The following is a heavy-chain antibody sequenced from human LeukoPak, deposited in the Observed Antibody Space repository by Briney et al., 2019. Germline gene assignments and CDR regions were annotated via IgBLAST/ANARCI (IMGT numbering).Heavy chain of an antibody. J-gene: IGHJ6*03. Sequence: ASVKVSCKASGGTFSSYAISWVRQAPGQGVEWMGGIIPIFGTANYAQKLQGRVTITADKSTSTAYMELSSLRSEDTAVYYCARVKLGYCSGGSCSTYYYYYMDVWGKGTTVTVSS. CDR2: IIPIFGTA. D-gene: IGHD2-15*01. CDR3: ARVKLGYCSGGSCSTYYYYYMDV. V-gene: IGHV1-69*06. CDR1: GGTFSSYA.